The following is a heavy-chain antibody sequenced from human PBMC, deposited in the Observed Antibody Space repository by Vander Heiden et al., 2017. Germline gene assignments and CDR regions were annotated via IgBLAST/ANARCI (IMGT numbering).Heavy chain of an antibody. D-gene: IGHD6-6*01. J-gene: IGHJ3*02. CDR2: IYYGRST. Sequence: QLPLQQSAPAPVKPSETPSLTSTVPAGSTSSSSYYWGLIRQPPEKGLAGIESIYYGRSTYYIPSLKSRVTISVDTSKNQFSLKLSSVTAADTAVYYCARHLDSSSSSKDAFDIWGQGTMVTVSS. CDR3: ARHLDSSSSSKDAFDI. CDR1: AGSTSSSSYY. V-gene: IGHV4-39*01.